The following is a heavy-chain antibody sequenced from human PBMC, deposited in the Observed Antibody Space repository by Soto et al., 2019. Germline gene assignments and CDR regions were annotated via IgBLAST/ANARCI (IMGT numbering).Heavy chain of an antibody. CDR1: GGSISSYY. Sequence: SETLSLTCTVSGGSISSYYWCWIRQPAGTGLEWIGRIYTSGSTNYNPSLTSRVTMSVDTSTNQFSLKLSSGTAAATAAYYCGRVVRQQLVNYYFDYWGPGTLVTVSS. V-gene: IGHV4-4*07. D-gene: IGHD6-13*01. CDR2: IYTSGST. J-gene: IGHJ4*02. CDR3: GRVVRQQLVNYYFDY.